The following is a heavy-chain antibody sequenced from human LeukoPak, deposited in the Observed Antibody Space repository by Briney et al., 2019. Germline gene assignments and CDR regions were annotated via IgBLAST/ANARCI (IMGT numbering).Heavy chain of an antibody. Sequence: SETLSLTCGVSGDSFSGYYWSWIRQSPGKGLEWMAEINDSGSTNFDPSLKSRLRISLDASKNQFSLTLSSVTAADTAVYYCPRRVSYYYFYMDVWGNGTTVTVSS. V-gene: IGHV4-34*01. CDR1: GDSFSGYY. CDR3: PRRVSYYYFYMDV. CDR2: INDSGST. J-gene: IGHJ6*03.